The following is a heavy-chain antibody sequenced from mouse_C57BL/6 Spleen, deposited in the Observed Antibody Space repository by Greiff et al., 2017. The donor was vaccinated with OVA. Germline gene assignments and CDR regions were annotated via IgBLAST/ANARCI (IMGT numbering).Heavy chain of an antibody. J-gene: IGHJ2*01. CDR3: AREDGLYDGYYYFDY. CDR2: IYPGDGDT. V-gene: IGHV1-82*01. Sequence: VKLQESGPELVKPGASVKISCKASGYAFSSSWMNWVKQRPGKGLEWIGRIYPGDGDTNYNGKFKGKATLTADKSSSTAYMQLSSLTSEDSAVYFCAREDGLYDGYYYFDYWGQGTTLTVSS. CDR1: GYAFSSSW. D-gene: IGHD2-3*01.